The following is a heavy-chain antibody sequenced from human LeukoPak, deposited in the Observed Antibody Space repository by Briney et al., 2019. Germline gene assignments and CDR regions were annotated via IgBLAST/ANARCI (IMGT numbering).Heavy chain of an antibody. V-gene: IGHV3-48*01. D-gene: IGHD1-7*01. J-gene: IGHJ4*02. Sequence: GGSLRLSCAASGFTFSSYSMNSVRQAPGKGLEWVSYISSSSTTIYYADSVKGRFTISRDNAKNSLYLQMNSLRAEDTAVYYFARKGLGGELGGFDSWGQGTLVTVS. CDR3: ARKGLGGELGGFDS. CDR2: ISSSSTTI. CDR1: GFTFSSYS.